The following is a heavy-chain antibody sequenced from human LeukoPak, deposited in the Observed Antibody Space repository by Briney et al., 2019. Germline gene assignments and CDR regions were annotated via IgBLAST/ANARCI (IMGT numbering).Heavy chain of an antibody. CDR1: GGSISSGSYY. CDR3: ARGRDGYYFDY. J-gene: IGHJ4*02. Sequence: SQTLSLTCTVSGGSISSGSYYWSWIRQPAGKGLEWIGRIYTSGSTSYSPSLKSRVTISLDTSKNQFSLKLTSVTAADTAVYSCARGRDGYYFDYWGQGTLVTVSS. V-gene: IGHV4-61*02. D-gene: IGHD5-24*01. CDR2: IYTSGST.